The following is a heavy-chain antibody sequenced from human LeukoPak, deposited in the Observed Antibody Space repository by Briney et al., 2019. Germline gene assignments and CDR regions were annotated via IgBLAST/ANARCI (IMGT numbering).Heavy chain of an antibody. Sequence: AGGSLRLSCAASGFTFSSYGMHWVRQAPGKGLEWVAFIRYDGSNKYYADSVKGRFTISRDNSKNTLYLQMNSLRAEDTAVYYCATRSAYYTYYFDYWGQGTLVTVSS. V-gene: IGHV3-30*02. J-gene: IGHJ4*02. CDR3: ATRSAYYTYYFDY. D-gene: IGHD3-22*01. CDR2: IRYDGSNK. CDR1: GFTFSSYG.